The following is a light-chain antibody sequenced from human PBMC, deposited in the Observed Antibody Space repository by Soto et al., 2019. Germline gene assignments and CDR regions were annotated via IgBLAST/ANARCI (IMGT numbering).Light chain of an antibody. V-gene: IGKV1-5*03. Sequence: DIQMTQSPSTLSGSVGDRVTITCRASQTISSWLAWYQQKPGKAPKLLIYKASTLKSGVPSRFSGSGSGTEFPLNLSRLAAEYFATYYCQHYNSYSEAFGQGTKVELK. CDR2: KAS. CDR3: QHYNSYSEA. CDR1: QTISSW. J-gene: IGKJ1*01.